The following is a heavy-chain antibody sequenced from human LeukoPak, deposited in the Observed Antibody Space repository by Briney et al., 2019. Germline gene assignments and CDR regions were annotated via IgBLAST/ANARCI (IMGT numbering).Heavy chain of an antibody. CDR1: GGTFGRYA. V-gene: IGHV1-69*13. Sequence: SVKVSCKASGGTFGRYAITWVRQAPGQRLEWVGGASPIYGTSDYAQRFQGRVTISADESTSTAFLEVRSLRSEDTAVYYCARDCSGGRCYGAFDTWGQGTLVIVSS. CDR3: ARDCSGGRCYGAFDT. D-gene: IGHD2-15*01. CDR2: ASPIYGTS. J-gene: IGHJ3*02.